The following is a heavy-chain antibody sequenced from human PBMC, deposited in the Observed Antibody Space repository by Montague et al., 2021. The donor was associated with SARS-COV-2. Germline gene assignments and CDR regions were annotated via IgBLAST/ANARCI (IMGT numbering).Heavy chain of an antibody. CDR3: ARAQNICFIANCVNYFDP. CDR2: IFYTWST. D-gene: IGHD2-15*01. J-gene: IGHJ4*01. V-gene: IGHV4-59*01. Sequence: SETLSLTCSVSGGSTSNYYWTWIRHSPGKGLQWVGYIFYTWSTKFNPSLKSRVSMSLDTSKNHFSLRSSAVTAADTARYYCARAQNICFIANCVNYFDPWGRGTLVTVSS. CDR1: GGSTSNYY.